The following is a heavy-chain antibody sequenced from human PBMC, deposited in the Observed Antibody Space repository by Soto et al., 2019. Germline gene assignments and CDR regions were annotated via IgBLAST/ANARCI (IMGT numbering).Heavy chain of an antibody. Sequence: PGGSLSLSCAASGFTFSSYSMNWVSQAPGKGLEWVSSISSSSSYIYYADSVKGRFTISRDNAKNSLYLQMKSMRAEDTAVYYCARVGSDSYGYRLYYYGMNVRAQRTTATVSS. CDR2: ISSSSSYI. V-gene: IGHV3-21*01. J-gene: IGHJ6*02. CDR3: ARVGSDSYGYRLYYYGMNV. CDR1: GFTFSSYS. D-gene: IGHD5-18*01.